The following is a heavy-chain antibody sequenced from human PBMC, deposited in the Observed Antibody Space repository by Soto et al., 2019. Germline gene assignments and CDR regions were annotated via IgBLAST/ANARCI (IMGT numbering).Heavy chain of an antibody. CDR3: ARDDGNYPYEY. D-gene: IGHD1-7*01. J-gene: IGHJ4*02. CDR1: GFIFSSYW. CDR2: IKQDGSQK. V-gene: IGHV3-7*03. Sequence: EVQLVESGGGLVQPGGSLRLSCATSGFIFSSYWMTWVRQAPGKGLEWVANIKQDGSQKHYVDSVKGRFTISRDNAKNLLFLQMNSLRAEDMAVYYCARDDGNYPYEYWGQGTLVTVSS.